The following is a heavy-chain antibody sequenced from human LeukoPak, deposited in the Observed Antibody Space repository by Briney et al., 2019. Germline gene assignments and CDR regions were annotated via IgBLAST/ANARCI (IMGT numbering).Heavy chain of an antibody. CDR1: GFTFDDYA. V-gene: IGHV3-43*02. CDR3: VTRVKSTGDY. J-gene: IGHJ4*02. D-gene: IGHD1-1*01. CDR2: ISGDGGST. Sequence: PGGSLRLSCAASGFTFDDYAMHWVRQAPGKGLEWVSLISGDGGSTYYADSVKGRFTISRDNSKTSLYLQMNSLRTEDTALYYCVTRVKSTGDYWGQGTLVTVSS.